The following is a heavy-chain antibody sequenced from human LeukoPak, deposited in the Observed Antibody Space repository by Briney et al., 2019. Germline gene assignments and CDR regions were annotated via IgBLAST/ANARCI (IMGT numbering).Heavy chain of an antibody. D-gene: IGHD1-26*01. J-gene: IGHJ3*02. CDR2: IYYSGST. Sequence: SETLSLTCTVSGVSISSSSYYWSWIRQPPGKGLEWIGSIYYSGSTYYNPSLKSRVTISVDTSKNQFSLKLSSVTAADTAVYYCARDTGGSFIPTDAFDIWGQGTMVTVSS. CDR1: GVSISSSSYY. CDR3: ARDTGGSFIPTDAFDI. V-gene: IGHV4-39*07.